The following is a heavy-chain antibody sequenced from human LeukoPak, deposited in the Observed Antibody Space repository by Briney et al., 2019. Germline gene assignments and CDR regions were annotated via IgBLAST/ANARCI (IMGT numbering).Heavy chain of an antibody. CDR1: GFTFSSYW. D-gene: IGHD3-3*01. V-gene: IGHV3-7*01. Sequence: PGGSLRLSCAASGFTFSSYWMSWVRQAPGKGLEWVANIKQDGSEKYYVDSVKGRFTISRDNAKNSLYLQMDSLRAEDTAVYYCASFNLMYDFWGGYKLPDYWGQGTLVTVSS. CDR3: ASFNLMYDFWGGYKLPDY. CDR2: IKQDGSEK. J-gene: IGHJ4*02.